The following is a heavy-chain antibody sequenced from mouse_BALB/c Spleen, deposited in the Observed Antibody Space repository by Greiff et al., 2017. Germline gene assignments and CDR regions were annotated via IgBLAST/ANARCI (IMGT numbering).Heavy chain of an antibody. V-gene: IGHV1S81*02. Sequence: VKLVESGAELVKPGASVKLSCKASGYTFTSYYMYWVKQRPGQGLEWIGEINPSNGGTNFNEKFKSKATLTVDKSSSTAYMQLSSLTSEDSAVYYCTRALLRLPFAYWGQGTLVTVSA. J-gene: IGHJ3*01. CDR1: GYTFTSYY. CDR2: INPSNGGT. D-gene: IGHD1-2*01. CDR3: TRALLRLPFAY.